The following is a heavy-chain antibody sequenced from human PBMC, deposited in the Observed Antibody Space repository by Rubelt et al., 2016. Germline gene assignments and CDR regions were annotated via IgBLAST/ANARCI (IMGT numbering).Heavy chain of an antibody. J-gene: IGHJ4*02. Sequence: GLVKPSETLSLTCTVSGYSISTYYWGWIRQPPGKGLEWIGSIYYSGSTYYNPSLKSRVTISADTSKNQFSLKLSSVTAADTAVYYCARRPLLYYFDYWGQGSLVIVSS. CDR3: ARRPLLYYFDY. D-gene: IGHD2-8*02. CDR2: IYYSGST. V-gene: IGHV4-38-2*02. CDR1: GYSISTYY.